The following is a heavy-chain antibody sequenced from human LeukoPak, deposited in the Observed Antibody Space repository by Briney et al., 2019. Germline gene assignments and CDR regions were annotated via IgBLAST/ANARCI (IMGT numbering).Heavy chain of an antibody. V-gene: IGHV3-21*01. CDR2: ISSSSTNI. CDR3: ARQVTVYYYMDV. J-gene: IGHJ6*03. Sequence: GGSLRLSCAASGFTFSSYSMNWVRQAPGKGLEWVSSISSSSTNIYYADSVKGRFTISRDNAKNSLYLQMNSLRAEDTAVYYCARQVTVYYYMDVWGKGTTVTVSS. D-gene: IGHD4-11*01. CDR1: GFTFSSYS.